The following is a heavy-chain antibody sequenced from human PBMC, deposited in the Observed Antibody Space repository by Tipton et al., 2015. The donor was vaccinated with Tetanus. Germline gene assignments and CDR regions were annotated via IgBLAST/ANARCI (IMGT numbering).Heavy chain of an antibody. Sequence: QLVQSGAEVKKPGASVKVSCKASGYTFTHYGVNWVRQAPGQGLEWMGWISPFNNNINYAEKFQGRLTMTTDRSTSTVHMELRSLISDDTAVYYCARGRGLGPHEFFEHWGQGTLVTVSP. CDR2: ISPFNNNI. CDR3: ARGRGLGPHEFFEH. V-gene: IGHV1-18*01. J-gene: IGHJ5*02. CDR1: GYTFTHYG. D-gene: IGHD7-27*01.